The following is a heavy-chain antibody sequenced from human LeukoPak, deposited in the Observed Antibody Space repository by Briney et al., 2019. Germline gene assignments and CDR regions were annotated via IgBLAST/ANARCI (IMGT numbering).Heavy chain of an antibody. CDR2: IPYLGSDK. CDR3: AKEGQLAY. Sequence: GGSLRLSCAASGFTFTSYSLNWVRQAPGKGLEWVAFIPYLGSDKYYADAVKGRFTISRDNSKNTLFLQMNSLRTEDTAVYYCAKEGQLAYWGQGTLVTVSS. V-gene: IGHV3-30*02. D-gene: IGHD6-6*01. CDR1: GFTFTSYS. J-gene: IGHJ4*02.